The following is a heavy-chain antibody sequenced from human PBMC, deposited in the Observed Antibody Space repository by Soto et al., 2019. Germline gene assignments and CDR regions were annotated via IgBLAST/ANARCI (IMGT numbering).Heavy chain of an antibody. D-gene: IGHD3-3*01. CDR3: AKALGSSFLYNAEYFHY. CDR2: LSWNSDNI. V-gene: IGHV3-9*01. CDR1: GFAFDQYA. J-gene: IGHJ1*01. Sequence: EVQLVESGGGLVQPGRSLRLSCAASGFAFDQYAMHWVRQAPGKGLEWVSVLSWNSDNIGYADSVKGRFTISRDNAKNSLYLQMNSLRAEDTALYYCAKALGSSFLYNAEYFHYWGQGTLVTVSS.